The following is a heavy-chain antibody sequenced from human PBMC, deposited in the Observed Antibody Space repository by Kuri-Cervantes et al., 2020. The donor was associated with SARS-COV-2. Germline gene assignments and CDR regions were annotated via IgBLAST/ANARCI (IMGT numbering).Heavy chain of an antibody. V-gene: IGHV3-48*04. CDR1: GFTSSSYS. D-gene: IGHD3-10*01. CDR2: ISSSSSTI. J-gene: IGHJ4*02. Sequence: GGSLRLSCAASGFTSSSYSMNWVRQAPGKGLEWVSYISSSSSTIYYADSVKGRFTVSRDNAKNSLYLQMNSLRTEDTAVYFCAGAGTGWKYPIDYWGQGTLVTVSS. CDR3: AGAGTGWKYPIDY.